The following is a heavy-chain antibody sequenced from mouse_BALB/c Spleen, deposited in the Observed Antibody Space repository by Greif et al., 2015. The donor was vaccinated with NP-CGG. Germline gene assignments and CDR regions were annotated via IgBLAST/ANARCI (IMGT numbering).Heavy chain of an antibody. CDR2: IRNKANGYTT. CDR1: GFTFTDYY. CDR3: ARDNPSLAY. V-gene: IGHV7-3*02. J-gene: IGHJ3*01. Sequence: DVMLVESGGGLVQPGGSLRLSCATSGFTFTDYYMSWVRQPPGKALEWLGFIRNKANGYTTEYSASVKGRFTISRDNSQSILYLQMNTLRAEDSATYYCARDNPSLAYWGQGTLVTVSA.